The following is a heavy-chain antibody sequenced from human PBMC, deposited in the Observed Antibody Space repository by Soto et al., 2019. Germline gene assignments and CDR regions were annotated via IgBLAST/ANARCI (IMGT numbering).Heavy chain of an antibody. CDR1: GGTFSSYA. J-gene: IGHJ6*02. D-gene: IGHD3-10*01. CDR2: IIPIFGTA. CDR3: AGDWMVRGVMQDYYGMDV. Sequence: QVQLVQSGAEVKKPGSSVKVSCKASGGTFSSYAISWVRQAPGQGLEWMGGIIPIFGTANYAQKFQGRVTITADESTSTAYMELSSLRSEDTAVYYCAGDWMVRGVMQDYYGMDVWGQGTTVTVSS. V-gene: IGHV1-69*01.